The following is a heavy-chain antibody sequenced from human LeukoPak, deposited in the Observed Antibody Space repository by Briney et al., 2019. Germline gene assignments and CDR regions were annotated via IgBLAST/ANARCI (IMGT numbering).Heavy chain of an antibody. V-gene: IGHV3-7*01. D-gene: IGHD2-8*01. J-gene: IGHJ4*02. Sequence: GGSVRLSCAASGFTFSSHCMSWVRQAPGKGLEWVANIYQDGSEKYYVDSVKGRFTISRDNAKNSLFLQMNSLRSEDTAVYYCARVKMGFAIFDYWGRGTLVTVSS. CDR2: IYQDGSEK. CDR1: GFTFSSHC. CDR3: ARVKMGFAIFDY.